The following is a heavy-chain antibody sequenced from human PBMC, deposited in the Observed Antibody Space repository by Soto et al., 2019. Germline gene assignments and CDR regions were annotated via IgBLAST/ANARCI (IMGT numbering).Heavy chain of an antibody. CDR2: ISGYNGNT. Sequence: QVQLVQSGAEVKKPGASVKVSCKASGYTFTIYGISWVRQAPGQGLEWMGWISGYNGNTDYAQNLQDSVTLTTDASTSSVYMELRSLRSDDTAVYYCARVDYYDGSGYYGYCGQGTLITVSS. D-gene: IGHD3-22*01. J-gene: IGHJ4*02. CDR3: ARVDYYDGSGYYGY. CDR1: GYTFTIYG. V-gene: IGHV1-18*04.